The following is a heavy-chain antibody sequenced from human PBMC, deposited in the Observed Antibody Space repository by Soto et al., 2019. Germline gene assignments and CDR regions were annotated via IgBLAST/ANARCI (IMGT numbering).Heavy chain of an antibody. Sequence: GGSLRLSCTVSGFAFNNYGINWVRQAPGQGLEGGSSISKSDYTYYSDSVKGRFTISRDNAKNSVSLQMNTLRVEDTAVYYCAREDSIIIPAVSDFWGQGTLVTVSS. J-gene: IGHJ4*02. CDR2: ISKSDYT. D-gene: IGHD2-2*01. CDR3: AREDSIIIPAVSDF. CDR1: GFAFNNYG. V-gene: IGHV3-21*01.